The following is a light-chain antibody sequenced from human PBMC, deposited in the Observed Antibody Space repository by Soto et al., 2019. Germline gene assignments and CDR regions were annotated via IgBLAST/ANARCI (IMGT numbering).Light chain of an antibody. J-gene: IGKJ1*01. V-gene: IGKV1-5*01. Sequence: DIQMTQSPSTLSTSVGDRVTITCRASQSINSWVAWFQQKPGKAPKVLIYDASTLESGVPSRLSGSGSGTEFPLTIDSLQPDDVATYYCQRYNAFSQTFGQGTKVEI. CDR1: QSINSW. CDR2: DAS. CDR3: QRYNAFSQT.